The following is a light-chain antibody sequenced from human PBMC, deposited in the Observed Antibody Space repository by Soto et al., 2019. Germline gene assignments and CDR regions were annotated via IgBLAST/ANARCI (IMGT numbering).Light chain of an antibody. CDR2: DAS. V-gene: IGKV3-11*01. Sequence: EIVLTQSPVTLSLSPGERATLSCRASQSVGSYLAWYQQKPGQSPRLLIYDASSRATGIPARFSGSGSGTDVTLTITSLEPADLAVYYFQQRSRWPLTFGGGTKVEIK. J-gene: IGKJ4*01. CDR3: QQRSRWPLT. CDR1: QSVGSY.